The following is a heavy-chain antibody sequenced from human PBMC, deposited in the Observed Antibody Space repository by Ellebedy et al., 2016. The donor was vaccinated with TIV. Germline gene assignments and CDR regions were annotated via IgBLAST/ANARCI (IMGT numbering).Heavy chain of an antibody. CDR1: GGSISSSSSY. CDR3: ARDRPSGYSSGWYGNAFDI. J-gene: IGHJ3*02. CDR2: IYYSGST. D-gene: IGHD6-19*01. V-gene: IGHV4-39*07. Sequence: SETLSLTXTVSGGSISSSSSYWGWVRQPPGKGLEWIGTIYYSGSTYYNPSLKSRVTISLDTSKNQFSLKLSSVTAADTAVYYCARDRPSGYSSGWYGNAFDIWGQGTMVTVSS.